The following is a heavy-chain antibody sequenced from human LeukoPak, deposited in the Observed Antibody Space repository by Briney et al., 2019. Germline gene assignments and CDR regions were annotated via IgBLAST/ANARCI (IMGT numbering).Heavy chain of an antibody. CDR1: GGSFSGYY. CDR2: INHSGST. D-gene: IGHD2-15*01. J-gene: IGHJ5*02. V-gene: IGHV4-34*01. CDR3: ARGRGRYCSGGSCYSSNSFDP. Sequence: PSETLSLTCAVYGGSFSGYYWSWIRQPPGKGLEWIGEINHSGSTNYNPSLKSRVTISVDTSKNQFSLKLSSVTAADTAVYYCARGRGRYCSGGSCYSSNSFDPWGQGTLVTVSS.